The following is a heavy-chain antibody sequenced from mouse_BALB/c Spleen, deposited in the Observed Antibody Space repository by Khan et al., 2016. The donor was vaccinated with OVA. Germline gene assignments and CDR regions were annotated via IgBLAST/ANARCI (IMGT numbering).Heavy chain of an antibody. V-gene: IGHV5-6-3*01. D-gene: IGHD2-12*01. CDR2: MNGNGVTT. CDR3: ARSAI. J-gene: IGHJ2*01. CDR1: RFTISSYG. Sequence: EVELVESGGGIVQPGGSLNGSCAASRFTISSYGMFSVRQTPNKRLELAATMNGNGVTTDNPDSVKRRFTISGDNAKNALYLQMRSLKSEDTAMYYCARSAIWGQGTTLTVSS.